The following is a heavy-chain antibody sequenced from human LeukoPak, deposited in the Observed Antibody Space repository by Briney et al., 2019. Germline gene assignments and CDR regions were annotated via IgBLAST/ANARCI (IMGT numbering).Heavy chain of an antibody. CDR3: ATGTLSGSYFHWFDP. Sequence: ASVKVSCKASGGTFSSYAISWVRQAPGQGLEWMGGIFSLFGTTTYGQNFQGRLTITADESTTTAYMELSSLRSEDTAVYFCATGTLSGSYFHWFDPWGQGTLVTVSS. V-gene: IGHV1-69*13. J-gene: IGHJ5*02. CDR1: GGTFSSYA. CDR2: IFSLFGTT. D-gene: IGHD1-26*01.